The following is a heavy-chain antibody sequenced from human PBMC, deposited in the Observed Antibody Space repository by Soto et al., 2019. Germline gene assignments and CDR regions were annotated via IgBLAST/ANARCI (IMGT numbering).Heavy chain of an antibody. CDR2: IIPIFGTA. CDR1: GGTFSSYA. V-gene: IGHV1-69*06. D-gene: IGHD3-9*01. CDR3: ARFILTGYYLNWFDP. Sequence: GASVKVSCKASGGTFSSYAISWVRQAPGQGLEWMGGIIPIFGTANYAQKFQGRVTITADKSTSTAYMELSSLRSEDTAVYYCARFILTGYYLNWFDPWGQGTLVTVSS. J-gene: IGHJ5*02.